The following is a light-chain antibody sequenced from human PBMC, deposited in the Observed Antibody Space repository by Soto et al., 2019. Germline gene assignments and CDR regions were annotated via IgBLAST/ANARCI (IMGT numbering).Light chain of an antibody. V-gene: IGLV2-14*01. J-gene: IGLJ2*01. CDR3: SSYTSSSTPV. CDR2: EVS. Sequence: QSALTQPASVSGSPGQSITISCTGTSSDIGGYNYVSWYQQHPGKAPKLIIYEVSDRPSGVSNCFSGSKSGNTASLTISGLQAEDEADYYCSSYTSSSTPVFGGGTKLTVL. CDR1: SSDIGGYNY.